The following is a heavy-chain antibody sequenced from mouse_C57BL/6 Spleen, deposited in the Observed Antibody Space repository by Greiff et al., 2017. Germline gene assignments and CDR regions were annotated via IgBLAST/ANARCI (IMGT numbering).Heavy chain of an antibody. J-gene: IGHJ2*01. V-gene: IGHV5-17*01. CDR2: ISRGSNTI. Sequence: EVKLMESGGGLVKPGGSLKLSCAASGFTFSDYGMHWVRQAPEKGLEWVAYISRGSNTIYYADTVKGQFTISRDNAKNTLFLQMTSLRSEDTAMYYCARPHSSGLYYFDYWGQGTTLTVSS. CDR3: ARPHSSGLYYFDY. D-gene: IGHD3-2*02. CDR1: GFTFSDYG.